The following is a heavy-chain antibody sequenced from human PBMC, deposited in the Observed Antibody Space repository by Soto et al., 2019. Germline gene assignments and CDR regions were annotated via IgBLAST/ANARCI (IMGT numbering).Heavy chain of an antibody. CDR3: ARDRAAAGMVDY. V-gene: IGHV4-59*01. CDR1: GGSISSYY. CDR2: IYYSGST. Sequence: PSETLSLTCTVSGGSISSYYWSWIRQPPGKGLEWIGYIYYSGSTNYNPSLKSRVTISVDTSKNQFSLKLSSVTAADTAVYYGARDRAAAGMVDYWGQGTLVTVSS. D-gene: IGHD6-13*01. J-gene: IGHJ4*02.